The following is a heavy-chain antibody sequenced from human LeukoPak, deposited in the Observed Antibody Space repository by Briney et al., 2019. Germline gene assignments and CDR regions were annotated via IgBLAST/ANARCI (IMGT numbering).Heavy chain of an antibody. CDR1: GFTFSSYA. V-gene: IGHV3-23*01. J-gene: IGHJ6*02. Sequence: GGSLRLSCAASGFTFSSYAMSCVRLAPGKGLEWVSAISGSGGDIYYADSVKGRFTISRDNSKNTLYLQMNSLRAEDTAVYYCAKTLGDYVGYYYYGLDVWGQGTTVTVSS. CDR3: AKTLGDYVGYYYYGLDV. CDR2: ISGSGGDI. D-gene: IGHD4-17*01.